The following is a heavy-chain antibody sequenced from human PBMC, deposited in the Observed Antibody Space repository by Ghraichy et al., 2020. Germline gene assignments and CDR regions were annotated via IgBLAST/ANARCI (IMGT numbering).Heavy chain of an antibody. CDR3: ARVKFRYCSSTSCLTSYGMDV. Sequence: GSLSLTCAVYGGSFSGYYWSWIRQPPGKGLEWIGEINHSGSTNYNPSLKSRVTISVDTSKNQFSLKLSSVTAADTAVYYCARVKFRYCSSTSCLTSYGMDVWGQGTTVTVSS. CDR1: GGSFSGYY. V-gene: IGHV4-34*01. J-gene: IGHJ6*02. CDR2: INHSGST. D-gene: IGHD2-2*01.